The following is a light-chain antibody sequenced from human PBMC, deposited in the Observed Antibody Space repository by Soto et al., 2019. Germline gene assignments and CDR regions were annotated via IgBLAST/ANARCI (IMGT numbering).Light chain of an antibody. CDR3: ALYLGGGITV. CDR1: SGSVSFTSY. Sequence: QAVVTQEPSISVSPGGTVTLTCGLTSGSVSFTSYPSWVQQTPGQAPRTLIYSTNTRSSGVSDRFSGSILGSKAALTITGDQAGDESHYYCALYLGGGITVFGGGTQLTVL. CDR2: STN. V-gene: IGLV8-61*01. J-gene: IGLJ3*02.